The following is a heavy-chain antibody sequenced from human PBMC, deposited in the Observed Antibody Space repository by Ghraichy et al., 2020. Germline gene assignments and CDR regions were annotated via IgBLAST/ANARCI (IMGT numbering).Heavy chain of an antibody. CDR1: GFTFSSYA. D-gene: IGHD3-3*01. CDR3: AKLPYYDFSTGYYIFNWLNP. V-gene: IGHV3-23*01. Sequence: LSLTCAASGFTFSSYAMTWVRQAPGKGLEWVSTISGSGVSIYYADSMKGRFSISRDNSKNTLFLQMNSLRAEDTAVYYCAKLPYYDFSTGYYIFNWLNPWVQGTLVTVSS. CDR2: ISGSGVSI. J-gene: IGHJ5*02.